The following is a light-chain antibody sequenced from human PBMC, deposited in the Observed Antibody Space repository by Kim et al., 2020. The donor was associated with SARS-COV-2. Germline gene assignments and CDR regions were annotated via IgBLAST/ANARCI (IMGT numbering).Light chain of an antibody. CDR1: QGISSA. Sequence: AIQLTQSPSSLSASVGDSVTITCRSSQGISSALAWYQQKPGKAPKLLIYQASSLQSGVPSRFSGSGSGTDFTLTISSLQPEDFATYYCQHFDSYPITFGQGTRLEIK. CDR2: QAS. V-gene: IGKV1-13*02. J-gene: IGKJ5*01. CDR3: QHFDSYPIT.